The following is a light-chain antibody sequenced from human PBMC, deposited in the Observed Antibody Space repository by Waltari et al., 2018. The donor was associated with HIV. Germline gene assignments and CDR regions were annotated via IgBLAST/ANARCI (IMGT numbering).Light chain of an antibody. CDR3: RLYGGSPPYS. Sequence: EIVLTQSPGTLSLSPGERATLSCRASQSVSNNYLAWYQQKPGQAPRLLIYGASIRATGIPDRFSGSGSGTDFTLTISRLKPEDFAVYYCRLYGGSPPYSFGRGTKLEIK. CDR2: GAS. CDR1: QSVSNNY. V-gene: IGKV3-20*01. J-gene: IGKJ2*03.